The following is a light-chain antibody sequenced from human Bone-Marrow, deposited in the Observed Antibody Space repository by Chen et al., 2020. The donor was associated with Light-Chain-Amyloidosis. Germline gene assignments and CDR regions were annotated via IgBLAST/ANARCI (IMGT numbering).Light chain of an antibody. Sequence: SYELTQPPSVSVSPGQTARITCSGDDLPTKYAYWYQQKPGQAPVLVIHRDTERTSRISERFSGSSSGTTATLTISGVQAEDEADYHCQSADSSGTYEVIFGGGTKLTV. CDR3: QSADSSGTYEVI. V-gene: IGLV3-25*03. CDR2: RDT. J-gene: IGLJ2*01. CDR1: DLPTKY.